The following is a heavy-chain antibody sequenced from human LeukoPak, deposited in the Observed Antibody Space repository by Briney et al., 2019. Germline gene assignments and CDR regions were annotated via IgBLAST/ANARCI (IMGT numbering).Heavy chain of an antibody. V-gene: IGHV4-39*07. Sequence: SETLSLTCTVSGGSITSSSYYWGWIRQPPGKGLQWIGSFYYSGSTYYNPSLKSRVTMAIDTSKNQISLNLTSVTAADTAVYYCARVRGASYIDSWGQGTLVTVSS. J-gene: IGHJ4*02. CDR1: GGSITSSSYY. CDR2: FYYSGST. CDR3: ARVRGASYIDS. D-gene: IGHD1-26*01.